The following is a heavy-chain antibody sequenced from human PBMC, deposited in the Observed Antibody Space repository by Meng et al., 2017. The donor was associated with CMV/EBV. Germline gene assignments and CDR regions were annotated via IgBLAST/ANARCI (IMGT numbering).Heavy chain of an antibody. D-gene: IGHD3-22*01. CDR2: ISSSSSYI. CDR1: GFTFSSYS. Sequence: SGFTFSSYSMNWVRQAPGKGLEWVSSISSSSSYIYYADSVKGRFTISRDNAKNSLYLQMNSLRAEDTAVYYCARAYYYDSSGYYVFDYWGQGTPVTVSS. J-gene: IGHJ4*02. V-gene: IGHV3-21*01. CDR3: ARAYYYDSSGYYVFDY.